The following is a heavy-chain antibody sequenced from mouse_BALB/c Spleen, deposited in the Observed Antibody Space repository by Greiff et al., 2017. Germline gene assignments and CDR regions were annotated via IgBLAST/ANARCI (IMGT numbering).Heavy chain of an antibody. V-gene: IGHV1S41*01. CDR3: ARWLPYDYGIAY. CDR1: GYTFTSYW. Sequence: DLVKPGASVKLSCKASGYTFTSYWINWVKQRPGQGLEWIGRIAPGSGSTYYNEMFKGKATLTVDPSSSTAYIQLSSLSSEDSAVSIGARWLPYDYGIAYWGQGTLVTVSA. D-gene: IGHD2-4*01. J-gene: IGHJ3*01. CDR2: IAPGSGST.